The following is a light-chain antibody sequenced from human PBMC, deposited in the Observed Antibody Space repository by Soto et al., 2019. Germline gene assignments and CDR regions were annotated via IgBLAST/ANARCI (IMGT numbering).Light chain of an antibody. V-gene: IGLV2-23*01. CDR3: CSYAGSRTVV. Sequence: QSALTQPASVSGSPGQSITISCTGFSSDVANYNLVSWYQQHPGKAPKLMIYEGSKRPSGVSNRFSGSKSGNTASLTISGPQAEDEADYYCCSYAGSRTVVFGGGTKLTVL. CDR2: EGS. J-gene: IGLJ2*01. CDR1: SSDVANYNL.